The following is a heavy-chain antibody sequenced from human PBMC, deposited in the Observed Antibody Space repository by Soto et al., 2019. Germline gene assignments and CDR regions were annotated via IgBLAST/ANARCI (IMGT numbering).Heavy chain of an antibody. CDR2: IFHSGNA. D-gene: IGHD2-15*01. V-gene: IGHV4-59*01. J-gene: IGHJ4*02. CDR1: GGSMRNVY. CDR3: ARAHAPTLPFDF. Sequence: SETLSLTCSVSGGSMRNVYWSWIRQPPGKGLEWIGFIFHSGNAKYSPSLQSRVTMSIDTSKDQFSLSLESVTAADTAVYFCARAHAPTLPFDFWGQGTLVTSPQ.